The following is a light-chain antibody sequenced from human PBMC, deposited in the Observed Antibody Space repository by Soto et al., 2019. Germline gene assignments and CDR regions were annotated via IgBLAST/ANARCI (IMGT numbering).Light chain of an antibody. CDR1: SSDVGGYNY. V-gene: IGLV2-11*01. Sequence: QSALTQPRSVSGSPGQSVTISCTGTSSDVGGYNYVSWYQQHPGKAPKFMIYDVSKRPSGVPDRFSGSKSGNTASLTISGLQAEDEADYYCCSFAGSNSFAFGTGPKLTVL. J-gene: IGLJ1*01. CDR2: DVS. CDR3: CSFAGSNSFA.